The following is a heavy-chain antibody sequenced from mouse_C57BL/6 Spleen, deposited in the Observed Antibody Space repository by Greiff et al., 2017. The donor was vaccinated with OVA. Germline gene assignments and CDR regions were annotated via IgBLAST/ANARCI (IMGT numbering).Heavy chain of an antibody. CDR1: GFSLTSYG. V-gene: IGHV2-2*01. D-gene: IGHD4-1*02. J-gene: IGHJ3*01. Sequence: VHLVESGPGLVQPSQSLSITCTVSGFSLTSYGVHWVRQSPGKGLEWLGVIWSGGGTVYNAAFISRLSSSKDNSTSQVFFKMHRLQADDTAIDYWARTLNWDGWFAYWGQGTLVTVSA. CDR3: ARTLNWDGWFAY. CDR2: IWSGGGT.